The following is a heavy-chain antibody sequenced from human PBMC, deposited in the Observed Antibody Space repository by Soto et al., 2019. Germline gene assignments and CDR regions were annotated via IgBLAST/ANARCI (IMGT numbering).Heavy chain of an antibody. D-gene: IGHD6-25*01. CDR1: AFTVSSNY. J-gene: IGHJ5*02. CDR3: ARVHSSANWFDP. Sequence: PGGSLRLPCAASAFTVSSNYMSWVRQAPGKGLEWVSVIYSGGHTFYADSVKGRSTISRHNSKNTVYLQMNSLRAEDTAVYYCARVHSSANWFDPWGQGTLVTVSS. CDR2: IYSGGHT. V-gene: IGHV3-53*04.